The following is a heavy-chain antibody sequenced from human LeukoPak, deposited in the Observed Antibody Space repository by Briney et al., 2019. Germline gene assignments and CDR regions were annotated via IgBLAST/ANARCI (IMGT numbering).Heavy chain of an antibody. CDR2: VATAGEA. CDR3: AREGCSSGRAPAFDI. V-gene: IGHV3-13*01. CDR1: GFTLSSNV. Sequence: GGSLRLSCVASGFTLSSNVMHWVRQPTGKGLEWVSGVATAGEAHYLDSVKGRFTISRENARNSLYLQMNSLTAGDTAIYYCAREGCSSGRAPAFDIWGQGTTVTVSS. J-gene: IGHJ3*02. D-gene: IGHD6-19*01.